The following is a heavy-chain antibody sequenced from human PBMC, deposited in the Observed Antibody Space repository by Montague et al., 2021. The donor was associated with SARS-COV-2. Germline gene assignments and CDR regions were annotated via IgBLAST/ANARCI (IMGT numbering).Heavy chain of an antibody. CDR3: ARSYYDILTAYYTLLDY. CDR1: GFSLSTSGMR. CDR2: IDWDDDK. V-gene: IGHV2-70*04. D-gene: IGHD3-9*01. J-gene: IGHJ4*02. Sequence: PALVKPTQTLTLTCTFSGFSLSTSGMRASWIRQPPGKALEWLARIDWDDDKFYSTSLKTRLTISKDTSKNQVVLTMTNMDPADTATYYCARSYYDILTAYYTLLDYGGQGTRVTVSS.